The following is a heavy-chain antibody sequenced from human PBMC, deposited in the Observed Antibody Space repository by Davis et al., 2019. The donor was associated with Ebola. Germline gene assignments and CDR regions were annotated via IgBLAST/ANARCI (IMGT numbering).Heavy chain of an antibody. CDR2: ISSSGSTI. V-gene: IGHV3-48*04. D-gene: IGHD3-9*01. J-gene: IGHJ6*02. CDR1: GFTFSSYS. Sequence: GESLKISCAASGFTFSSYSMSWIRQAPGKGLEWVSYISSSGSTIYYADSVKGRFTISRDNAKNSLYLQMNSLRAEDTAVYYCAKVESGYFDWLPVSYGMDVWGQGTTVTVSS. CDR3: AKVESGYFDWLPVSYGMDV.